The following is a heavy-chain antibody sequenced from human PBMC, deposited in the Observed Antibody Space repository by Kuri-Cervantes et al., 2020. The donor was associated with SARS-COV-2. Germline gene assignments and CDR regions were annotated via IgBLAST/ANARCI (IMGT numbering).Heavy chain of an antibody. CDR2: INPNNGGT. CDR3: ARGAVGATSLGAFDI. J-gene: IGHJ3*02. D-gene: IGHD1-26*01. V-gene: IGHV1-2*02. Sequence: ASVKVSCKASGYTFTSYDINWVRQATGQGPEWMGWINPNNGGTNYAQKFQGRVTMTRDTSISTAYMELSSLRSDDTAVYYCARGAVGATSLGAFDIWGQGTMVTGSS. CDR1: GYTFTSYD.